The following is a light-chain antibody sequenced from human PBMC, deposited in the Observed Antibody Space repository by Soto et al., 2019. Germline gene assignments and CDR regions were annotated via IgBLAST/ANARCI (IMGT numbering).Light chain of an antibody. Sequence: QSALTQPASVSGSPGQSITISCTGTSSDVGGYDYVSWYQQYAGKAPKLTIYXXRNRXSXXSNXFXGSKSGNTASLTISGLQPEDXADYFCSSYTNSGTVLFGGGTKVTVL. CDR2: XXR. J-gene: IGLJ2*01. CDR3: SSYTNSGTVL. CDR1: SSDVGGYDY. V-gene: IGLV2-14*01.